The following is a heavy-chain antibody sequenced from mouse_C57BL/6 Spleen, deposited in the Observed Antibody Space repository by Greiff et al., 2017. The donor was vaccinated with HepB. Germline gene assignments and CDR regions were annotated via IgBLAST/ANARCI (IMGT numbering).Heavy chain of an antibody. Sequence: VKLQESGPELVKPGASVKISCKASGYAFSSSWMNWVKQRPGKGLEWIGRIYPGDGDTNYNGKFKGKATLTADKSSSTAYMQLSSLTSEDSAVYFCAVYYGYGAYWGQGTLVTVSA. CDR2: IYPGDGDT. CDR3: AVYYGYGAY. D-gene: IGHD2-2*01. J-gene: IGHJ3*01. CDR1: GYAFSSSW. V-gene: IGHV1-82*01.